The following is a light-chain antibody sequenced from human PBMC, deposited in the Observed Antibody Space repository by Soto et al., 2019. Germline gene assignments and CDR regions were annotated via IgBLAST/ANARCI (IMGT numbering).Light chain of an antibody. CDR1: SSDVGGYPF. CDR2: DVN. J-gene: IGLJ1*01. V-gene: IGLV2-8*01. Sequence: QSALTQPPSASGSPGQSVTISCTGTSSDVGGYPFVSWYQQHPGKAPKVLIYDVNKRPSGVPDRSCASKSGNTASLTVSVLQAEAEADYCSRSQAGSTDHIVFGTGTKLTVL. CDR3: RSQAGSTDHIV.